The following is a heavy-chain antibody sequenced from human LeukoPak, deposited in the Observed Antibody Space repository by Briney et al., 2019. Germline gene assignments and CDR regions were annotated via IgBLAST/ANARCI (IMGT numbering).Heavy chain of an antibody. V-gene: IGHV4-4*07. CDR3: ARYARTTGTTTSPYGYYYGMDV. CDR2: IYSNGNT. Sequence: SETLSLTCTVSGGSISSYYWSWIRQPAGKGLEWIGRIYSNGNTNYNPSLKSRVTMSVDTTKNQFSLKLSSVTAADTAVYYCARYARTTGTTTSPYGYYYGMDVWGQGTTVTVSS. D-gene: IGHD1-1*01. CDR1: GGSISSYY. J-gene: IGHJ6*02.